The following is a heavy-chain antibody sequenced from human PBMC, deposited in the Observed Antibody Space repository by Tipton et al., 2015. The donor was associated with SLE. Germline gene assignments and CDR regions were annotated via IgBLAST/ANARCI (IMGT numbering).Heavy chain of an antibody. Sequence: GSLRLSCAASGFTVSSNYMSWVRQAPGKGLEWVSVIYSGGSTYYADSVKGRFTISRDTSENTLYLQLNSLRAEDTAIYYCARVNGSHDAFDIWGQGTLVTVSS. V-gene: IGHV3-66*01. CDR1: GFTVSSNY. D-gene: IGHD1-26*01. CDR3: ARVNGSHDAFDI. CDR2: IYSGGST. J-gene: IGHJ3*02.